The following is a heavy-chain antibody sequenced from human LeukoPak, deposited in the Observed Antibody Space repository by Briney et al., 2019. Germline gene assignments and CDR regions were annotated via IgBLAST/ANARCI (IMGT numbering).Heavy chain of an antibody. J-gene: IGHJ4*02. D-gene: IGHD2-21*01. Sequence: SVKVSCKASGYTFTSYYMHWVRQAPGQGLEWMGGIIPIFATANYAQKFQGRVTITADESTSTAYMELSSLRSEDTAVYYCWGGGWKKPFDYWGQGTLVTVSS. V-gene: IGHV1-69*13. CDR3: WGGGWKKPFDY. CDR2: IIPIFATA. CDR1: GYTFTSYY.